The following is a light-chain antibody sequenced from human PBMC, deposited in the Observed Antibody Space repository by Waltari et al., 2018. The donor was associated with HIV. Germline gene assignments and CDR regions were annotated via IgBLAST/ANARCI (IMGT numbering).Light chain of an antibody. Sequence: QSDLTQPPSVSGAPGQRVTISCSGVSAGYDVHWYQQLPGTAPKLLIYGNSNRPSGVPDRFSGSKSGPLASLAITGLQAEDEADYYCQSYDSSLSSSVFGGGTRLTVL. CDR3: QSYDSSLSSSV. CDR2: GNS. J-gene: IGLJ2*01. V-gene: IGLV1-40*01. CDR1: SAGYD.